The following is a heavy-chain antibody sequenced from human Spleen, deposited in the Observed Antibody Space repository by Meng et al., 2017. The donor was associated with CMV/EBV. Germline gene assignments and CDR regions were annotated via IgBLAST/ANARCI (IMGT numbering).Heavy chain of an antibody. Sequence: CAVSGGSISSNSWWTWVRQPPGKGLDWIGEIYHRGNTNYNPSLESRVTISLDKSKNQFSLKLTSVTAADTAIYYCARDPGGEAPLDYWGQGTLVTVSS. J-gene: IGHJ4*02. D-gene: IGHD1-14*01. CDR2: IYHRGNT. CDR3: ARDPGGEAPLDY. V-gene: IGHV4-4*02. CDR1: GGSISSNSW.